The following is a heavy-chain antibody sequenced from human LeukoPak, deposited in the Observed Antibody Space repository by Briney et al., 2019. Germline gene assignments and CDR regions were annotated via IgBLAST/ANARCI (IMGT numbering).Heavy chain of an antibody. Sequence: QPGGSLRLSCAASGFTLSSYSMNWVRQAPGKGLEWVSYISSSSGTIYYADSVKGQFTISRDNAKNSLYLQMNSLRAEDTAVYYCARLAGIWFGEPDHDAFDIWGQGTMVTVSS. J-gene: IGHJ3*02. V-gene: IGHV3-48*01. CDR2: ISSSSGTI. CDR1: GFTLSSYS. CDR3: ARLAGIWFGEPDHDAFDI. D-gene: IGHD3-10*01.